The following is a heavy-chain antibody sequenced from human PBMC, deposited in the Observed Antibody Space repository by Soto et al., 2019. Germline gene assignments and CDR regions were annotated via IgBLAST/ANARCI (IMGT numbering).Heavy chain of an antibody. CDR2: ISGSGGST. D-gene: IGHD6-19*01. J-gene: IGHJ3*02. V-gene: IGHV3-23*01. CDR1: GFTFSSYA. Sequence: GGSLRLSCAASGFTFSSYAMSWFRQAPGKGLEWVSAISGSGGSTYYADSVKGRFTISRDNSKNTLYLQMNSLRAEDTAVYYCAKGFSSGDAFDIWGQGTMVTVSS. CDR3: AKGFSSGDAFDI.